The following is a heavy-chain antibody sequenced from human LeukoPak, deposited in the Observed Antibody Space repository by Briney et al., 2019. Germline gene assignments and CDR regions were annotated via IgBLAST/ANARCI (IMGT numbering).Heavy chain of an antibody. CDR1: GGSISSYY. Sequence: SGTLSLTCTVSGGSISSYYWSWIRQPPGKGLEWIGYIYYSGSTNYNPSLKSRVTISVDTSKNQFSLKLSSVTAADTAVYYCARTTEGGYTYNYFYYYYMDVWGKGTTVTISS. CDR3: ARTTEGGYTYNYFYYYYMDV. CDR2: IYYSGST. J-gene: IGHJ6*03. D-gene: IGHD5-18*01. V-gene: IGHV4-59*01.